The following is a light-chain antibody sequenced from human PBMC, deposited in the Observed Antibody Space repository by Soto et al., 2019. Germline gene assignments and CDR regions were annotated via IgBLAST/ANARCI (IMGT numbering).Light chain of an antibody. Sequence: GDIVTITWRASQAISSALAWYQQKPGKPPKLLIYDASTLQSGVPSRFSGTASGTDFTLTINSLQPEDFATYYCQQYNSYSQTFGQGTK. CDR1: QAISSA. CDR3: QQYNSYSQT. CDR2: DAS. J-gene: IGKJ1*01. V-gene: IGKV1-13*02.